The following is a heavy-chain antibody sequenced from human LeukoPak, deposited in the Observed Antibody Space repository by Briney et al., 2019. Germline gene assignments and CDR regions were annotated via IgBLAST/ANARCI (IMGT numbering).Heavy chain of an antibody. J-gene: IGHJ5*02. V-gene: IGHV4-30-4*07. D-gene: IGHD6-13*01. CDR3: ARITEKAIAALAS. CDR2: FYYSGST. CDR1: GGSISRGGYS. Sequence: SETLSLTCAVSGGSISRGGYSWSWIRQPPGKGLEWIGYFYYSGSTYYNPSLKSRVTISLDTSKNQLSLKLSSVTAADTAVYYCARITEKAIAALASWGQGTLVTVSS.